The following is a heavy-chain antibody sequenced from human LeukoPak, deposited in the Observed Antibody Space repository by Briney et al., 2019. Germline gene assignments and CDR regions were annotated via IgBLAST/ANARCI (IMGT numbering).Heavy chain of an antibody. D-gene: IGHD5-18*01. CDR3: ARAPTMVTTYYFDY. J-gene: IGHJ4*02. V-gene: IGHV3-21*01. CDR1: GFTFSGYS. Sequence: GGSLRLSCAASGFTFSGYSMNWVRQAPGKGLEWVSSISSSSSYIYYADSVKGRFTISRDNAKNSLYLQMNSLRAEDTAVYYCARAPTMVTTYYFDYWGQGTLVTVSS. CDR2: ISSSSSYI.